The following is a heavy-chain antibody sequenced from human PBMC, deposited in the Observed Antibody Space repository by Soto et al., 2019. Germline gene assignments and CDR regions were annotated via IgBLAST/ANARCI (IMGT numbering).Heavy chain of an antibody. CDR1: GGTFSSYA. CDR3: ARDRPHIVATTGLFYYYGMDV. Sequence: QVQLVQSGAEVKKPGSSVKVSCKASGGTFSSYAISWVRQAPGQGLEWMGGIIPIFGTANYAQKFQGRVTITADESTSTAYMELSSLSSEDTAVYYCARDRPHIVATTGLFYYYGMDVWGQGTTVTVSS. V-gene: IGHV1-69*01. CDR2: IIPIFGTA. D-gene: IGHD5-12*01. J-gene: IGHJ6*02.